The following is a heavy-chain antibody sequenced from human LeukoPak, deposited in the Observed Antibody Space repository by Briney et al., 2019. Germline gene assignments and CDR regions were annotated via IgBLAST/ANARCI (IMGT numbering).Heavy chain of an antibody. J-gene: IGHJ4*02. V-gene: IGHV4-59*01. CDR3: AREPDYGDYYFDY. CDR2: IYYSGSP. Sequence: SETLSLTCTVSGGSISSYYWSWIRQPPGKGLEWIGYIYYSGSPNYNPSLKSRVTISVDTSKNQFSLKLSSVTAADTAVYYCAREPDYGDYYFDYWGQGTLVTVSS. CDR1: GGSISSYY. D-gene: IGHD4-17*01.